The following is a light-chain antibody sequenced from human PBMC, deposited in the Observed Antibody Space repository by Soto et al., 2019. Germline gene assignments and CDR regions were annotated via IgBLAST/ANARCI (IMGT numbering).Light chain of an antibody. J-gene: IGLJ2*01. V-gene: IGLV4-69*01. CDR1: SGHSRYA. CDR3: QTWGTGIVV. CDR2: LNSDGSH. Sequence: QLVLTQSPSASASLGASVKLTCTLSSGHSRYAIAWHQQQPEKGPRYLMSLNSDGSHSKGDGIPDRFSGSSSGAERYLTISSLQSEDEADYYCQTWGTGIVVFGGGTKLTVL.